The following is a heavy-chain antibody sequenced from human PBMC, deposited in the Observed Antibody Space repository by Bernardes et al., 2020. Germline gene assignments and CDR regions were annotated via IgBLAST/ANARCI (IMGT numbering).Heavy chain of an antibody. CDR1: GGSVSSGSYY. CDR2: IYYSGST. J-gene: IGHJ5*02. Sequence: SETLSLTCTVSGGSVSSGSYYWSWIRQPPGKGLEWIGYIYYSGSTNYNPSLKSRVTISVDTSKNQFSLKLSSVTAADTAVYCCARVGIVGATGTNWFDPWGQGTLVTVSS. CDR3: ARVGIVGATGTNWFDP. D-gene: IGHD1-26*01. V-gene: IGHV4-61*01.